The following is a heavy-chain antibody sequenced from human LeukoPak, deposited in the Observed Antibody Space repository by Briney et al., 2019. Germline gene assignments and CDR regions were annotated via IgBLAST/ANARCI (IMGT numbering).Heavy chain of an antibody. CDR3: ARRRPAHDAFDI. CDR2: IYYSGTT. D-gene: IGHD2-2*01. J-gene: IGHJ3*02. V-gene: IGHV4-59*01. CDR1: GDSIGSYY. Sequence: NPSETLSLTCTVSGDSIGSYYWSWIRQPPGKGLEWTGYIYYSGTTNYNPSLKSRVTISVDTSKNQFSLKLSSVTAADTAVYYCARRRPAHDAFDIWGQGTLVTVSS.